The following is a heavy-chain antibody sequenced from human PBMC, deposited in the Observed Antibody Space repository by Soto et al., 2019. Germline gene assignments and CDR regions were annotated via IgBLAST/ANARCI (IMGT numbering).Heavy chain of an antibody. D-gene: IGHD3-10*01. J-gene: IGHJ3*02. Sequence: PSQTLSLTCGISGDSVSSTNAVWNWVRQSPSRGLEWLGRTFFRSDWSYNYAVSIRGRITINPDTSRNQFSLHLNSVTPEDTAVYYCVREDTLVRGVLNAFDIWGQGTMVTVSS. CDR3: VREDTLVRGVLNAFDI. CDR2: TFFRSDWSY. CDR1: GDSVSSTNAV. V-gene: IGHV6-1*01.